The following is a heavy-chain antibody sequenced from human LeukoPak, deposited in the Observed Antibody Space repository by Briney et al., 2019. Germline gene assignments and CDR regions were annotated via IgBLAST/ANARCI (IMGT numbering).Heavy chain of an antibody. CDR2: ISGSGGST. D-gene: IGHD3-22*01. CDR3: AKDCRRYYYGSSGCFDY. J-gene: IGHJ4*02. CDR1: GFTFSSYA. Sequence: GGSLRLSCAASGFTFSSYAMSWVRQAPGKGLEWVSAISGSGGSTYYADSVKGRFTISRDNSKNTLYLQMNSLRAEDTAVYYCAKDCRRYYYGSSGCFDYWGQGTLVTVSS. V-gene: IGHV3-23*01.